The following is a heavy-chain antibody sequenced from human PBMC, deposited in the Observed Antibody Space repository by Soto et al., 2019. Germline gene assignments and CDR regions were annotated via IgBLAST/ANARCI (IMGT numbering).Heavy chain of an antibody. V-gene: IGHV1-46*01. CDR2: INPSGGST. Sequence: QVQLVQSGAEVKKPGASVKVSCKASGYTFTSYYMHWVRQAPGQGLEWMGIINPSGGSTSYAQKFQGIVTLTSDTSTSTVYMELSSLRSEDTAVYYCARDNSRAIVVVVAASPSIDYWGQGTLVTVSS. CDR1: GYTFTSYY. CDR3: ARDNSRAIVVVVAASPSIDY. D-gene: IGHD2-15*01. J-gene: IGHJ4*02.